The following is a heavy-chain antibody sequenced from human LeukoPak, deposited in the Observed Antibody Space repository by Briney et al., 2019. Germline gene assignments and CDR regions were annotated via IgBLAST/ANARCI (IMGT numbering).Heavy chain of an antibody. Sequence: AGSLRLSCAASGFTFSSYAMSWVRQAPGKGLEWVSAISGSGGSTYYAGSVKGRFTISRDNSKNTLYLQMNSLRAVGTAVSYCEKGKMAPADAFDYWGQGSLVTVSS. D-gene: IGHD5-24*01. CDR1: GFTFSSYA. CDR2: ISGSGGST. J-gene: IGHJ4*03. V-gene: IGHV3-23*01. CDR3: EKGKMAPADAFDY.